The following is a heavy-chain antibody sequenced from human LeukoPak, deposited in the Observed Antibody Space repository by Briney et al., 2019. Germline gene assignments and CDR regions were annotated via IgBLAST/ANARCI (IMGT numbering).Heavy chain of an antibody. CDR3: ATGYCSSTNCRIDY. CDR1: GYTFTSYG. CDR2: ISAYNGNT. J-gene: IGHJ4*02. D-gene: IGHD2-2*03. Sequence: ASVKVSCKASGYTFTSYGISWVRQAPGQGLEWLGWISAYNGNTNYAQKLQGRVTMTTDTSTSTAYMELRSLRSDDTAVYYCATGYCSSTNCRIDYWGQGTLVSVSS. V-gene: IGHV1-18*01.